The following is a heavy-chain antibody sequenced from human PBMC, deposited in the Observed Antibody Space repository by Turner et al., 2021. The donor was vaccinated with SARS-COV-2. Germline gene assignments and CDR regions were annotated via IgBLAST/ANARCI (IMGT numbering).Heavy chain of an antibody. D-gene: IGHD2-15*01. CDR2: IYSGGST. CDR3: ARSVAEDAFDI. Sequence: EVQLVDSGGGLVQPGGSLSLSCAASGLTVSSNYMSWVRQAPGKGLEWVSVIYSGGSTYYTDSVKGRFTISRHNSKNTLYLQMNSLRAEDTAVYYCARSVAEDAFDIWGQGTMVTVSS. CDR1: GLTVSSNY. V-gene: IGHV3-53*04. J-gene: IGHJ3*02.